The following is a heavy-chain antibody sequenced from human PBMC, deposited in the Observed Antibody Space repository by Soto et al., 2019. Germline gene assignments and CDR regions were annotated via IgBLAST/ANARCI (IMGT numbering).Heavy chain of an antibody. CDR2: ISWNSGSI. V-gene: IGHV3-9*01. Sequence: GGSLRLSCAASGFTFDDYAMHWVRQAPGKGLEWVSGISWNSGSIGYADSVKGRFTISRDNAKNSLYLQMNSLRAEDTALYYCAKALTTTGTTDAFDIWGQGTMVTVSS. CDR1: GFTFDDYA. D-gene: IGHD1-1*01. J-gene: IGHJ3*02. CDR3: AKALTTTGTTDAFDI.